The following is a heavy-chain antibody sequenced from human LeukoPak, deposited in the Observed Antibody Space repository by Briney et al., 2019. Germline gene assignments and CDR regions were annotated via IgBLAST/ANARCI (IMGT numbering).Heavy chain of an antibody. J-gene: IGHJ5*02. D-gene: IGHD2-2*01. CDR3: AITPVVPAALWFDP. CDR1: GFTFNNYS. CDR2: IYSGGST. Sequence: GGSLRLSCAVSGFTFNNYSMNWVRQAPGKGLEWVSVIYSGGSTYYADSVKGRFTISGDNSKNTLYLQMNSLRAKDTAVYYCAITPVVPAALWFDPWGQGTLVTVSS. V-gene: IGHV3-53*01.